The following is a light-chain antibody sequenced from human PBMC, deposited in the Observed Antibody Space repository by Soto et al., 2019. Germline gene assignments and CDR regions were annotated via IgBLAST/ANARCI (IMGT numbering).Light chain of an antibody. J-gene: IGKJ4*01. Sequence: EILLTHCPATLSLSPGERATLSCRASQSVTTFLAWYQQKPGQATRLLIYDASNRAAGIPARLSGSGSGTDFTLTISSLEPEDFAVYHCQQRSNWPPLITFGGGTKVDIK. CDR2: DAS. V-gene: IGKV3-11*01. CDR3: QQRSNWPPLIT. CDR1: QSVTTF.